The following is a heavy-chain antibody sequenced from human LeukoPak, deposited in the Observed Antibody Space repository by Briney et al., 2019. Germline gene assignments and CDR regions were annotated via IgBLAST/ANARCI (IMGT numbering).Heavy chain of an antibody. CDR3: AKGPPFSSSRYFDY. V-gene: IGHV3-23*01. CDR2: IRSGGGSS. J-gene: IGHJ4*02. CDR1: GFTFSSHD. D-gene: IGHD6-13*01. Sequence: GGSLRLSCAASGFTFSSHDMSWVRQAPGKGLGWVSAIRSGGGSSFYADSVKGRFTISRDNPKNTLYLQMNSLRAEDTAVYYCAKGPPFSSSRYFDYWAQGTLVTVSS.